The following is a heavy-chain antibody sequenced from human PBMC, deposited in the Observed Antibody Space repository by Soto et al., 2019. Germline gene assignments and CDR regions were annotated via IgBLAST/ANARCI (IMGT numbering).Heavy chain of an antibody. CDR3: VRFYSHVDP. J-gene: IGHJ5*02. CDR1: GYNFTNYW. CDR2: IYPGDSDI. V-gene: IGHV5-51*01. D-gene: IGHD4-4*01. Sequence: PGESLKISCKGSGYNFTNYWIGWVRQMPGKGLEWMGIIYPGDSDIRYSPSFQGQVTISADKSISTAYLQWSSLKASDTAMYYCVRFYSHVDPWGQGTQVTVSS.